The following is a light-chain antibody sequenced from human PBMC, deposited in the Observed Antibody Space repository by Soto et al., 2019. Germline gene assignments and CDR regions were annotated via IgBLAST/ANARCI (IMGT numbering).Light chain of an antibody. CDR1: QSVSNNY. CDR3: QQYGTTPWT. V-gene: IGKV3-20*01. J-gene: IGKJ1*01. CDR2: GAS. Sequence: EIVLTQSPGTLSFSPGERATLSCRASQSVSNNYLAWYHQKPGRAPRLVICGASSRATGIQDRFSGSGAGKDFTLTISRLEPEDFAVYYCQQYGTTPWTFGQGTNVEFK.